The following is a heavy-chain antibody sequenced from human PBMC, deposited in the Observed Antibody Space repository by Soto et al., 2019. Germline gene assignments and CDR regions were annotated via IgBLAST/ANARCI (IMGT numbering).Heavy chain of an antibody. D-gene: IGHD3-3*01. CDR1: GDTYTGNS. Sequence: SVEVTWKAPGDTYTGNSIRWVRQAPGQGLEWMGWINPNSGGTNYAQNFQGRVTMTRDTSISTAYMDLSRLRSDDAAVYYCARDVSSTSTFWSGHYFSFASWGQRTLVTVSS. CDR2: INPNSGGT. J-gene: IGHJ4*02. V-gene: IGHV1-2*02. CDR3: ARDVSSTSTFWSGHYFSFAS.